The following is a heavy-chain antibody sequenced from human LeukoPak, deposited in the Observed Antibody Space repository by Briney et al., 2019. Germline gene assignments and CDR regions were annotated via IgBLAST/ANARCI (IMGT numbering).Heavy chain of an antibody. CDR3: ARDPPEWELPQDY. J-gene: IGHJ4*02. D-gene: IGHD1-26*01. CDR1: GFTFSTYW. V-gene: IGHV3-74*01. Sequence: GGSLRLSCSSSGFTFSTYWMHWLRQAPGKGLVWVSRINSDGSSTSYADSVKGRFTISRDNAKNTLYLQMNSLRGEDTAVYYCARDPPEWELPQDYWGRGTLVAVSS. CDR2: INSDGSST.